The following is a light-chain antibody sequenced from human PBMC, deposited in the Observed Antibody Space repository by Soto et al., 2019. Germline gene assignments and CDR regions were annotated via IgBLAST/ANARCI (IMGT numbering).Light chain of an antibody. CDR1: SSDVGGYNY. Sequence: QSVLAQPASVSGSPGQSIAISCTGTSSDVGGYNYVSWYQQHPGKAPKLLISEVSIRPSGVSDRFSGSKSGNTASLTISGLQTEDEADYYCSSFTSNTTSEVLGNGTKVT. CDR2: EVS. J-gene: IGLJ1*01. CDR3: SSFTSNTTSEV. V-gene: IGLV2-14*01.